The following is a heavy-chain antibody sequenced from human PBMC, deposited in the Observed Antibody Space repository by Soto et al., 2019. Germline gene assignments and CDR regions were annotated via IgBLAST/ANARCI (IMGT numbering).Heavy chain of an antibody. CDR2: IWYDGSNK. D-gene: IGHD3-22*01. Sequence: PGGSLRLSCAASGFTFSSYGMHWVRQAPGKGLEWVAVIWYDGSNKYYADSVKGRFTISRDNSKNTLYLQMNSLRAEDTAVYYCARGGGKSSTYYYDSSRPYYFDYWGQGTLVTVSS. J-gene: IGHJ4*02. CDR1: GFTFSSYG. V-gene: IGHV3-33*01. CDR3: ARGGGKSSTYYYDSSRPYYFDY.